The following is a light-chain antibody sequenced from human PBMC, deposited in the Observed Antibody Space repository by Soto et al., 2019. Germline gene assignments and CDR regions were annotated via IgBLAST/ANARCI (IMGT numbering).Light chain of an antibody. CDR1: QSVSNNY. Sequence: EIVLTQSPGTLSLSPGERATLSCRASQSVSNNYLAWYQQKPGQAPRLLIYGASNRATGIPARFSGGGSGTDFTLTISRLEPEDFAVYYCQQYGSSITFGQGTRLEIK. J-gene: IGKJ5*01. CDR2: GAS. V-gene: IGKV3-20*01. CDR3: QQYGSSIT.